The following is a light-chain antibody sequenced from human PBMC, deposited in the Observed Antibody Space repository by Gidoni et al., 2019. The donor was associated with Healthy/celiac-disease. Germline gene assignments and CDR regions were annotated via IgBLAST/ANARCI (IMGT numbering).Light chain of an antibody. Sequence: QSVLTQPPSVSGAPGQLVTISCTGSSSNIGAGYDVHWYQQLPGTAPKLLIYRNSNRPSGVPDRFSGSKSGTSASLAITGLQAEDEADYYCQSYDSSLSGPVFGGGTKLTVL. CDR2: RNS. CDR3: QSYDSSLSGPV. CDR1: SSNIGAGYD. J-gene: IGLJ2*01. V-gene: IGLV1-40*01.